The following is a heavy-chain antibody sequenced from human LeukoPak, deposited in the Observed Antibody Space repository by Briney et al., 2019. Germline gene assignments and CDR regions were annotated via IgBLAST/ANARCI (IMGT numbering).Heavy chain of an antibody. V-gene: IGHV3-7*01. CDR1: GFTFSDYW. D-gene: IGHD3-3*01. J-gene: IGHJ4*02. CDR2: INQDGSEK. CDR3: VRDDYDFWSGYQRYFEF. Sequence: GGSLRLSCAVSGFTFSDYWMTWVRQAPGKGLEWVANINQDGSEKYYVDSVEGRFTISRDSVKNSLYLQMTSVRADDTAMYYCVRDDYDFWSGYQRYFEFWGQRTLVTVSS.